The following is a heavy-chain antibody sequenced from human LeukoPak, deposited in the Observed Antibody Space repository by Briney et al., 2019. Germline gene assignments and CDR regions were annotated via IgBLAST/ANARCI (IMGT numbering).Heavy chain of an antibody. Sequence: WGSLRLSCAATGFTFSSYAMIWVRQAPGKGLEWVSAISGSGGSTYYADSVRGRFTISRDNSKNTLYLQMNSLRAEDTAVYYCARDLEAFSGWYPLFDSWGQGTLVTVSS. V-gene: IGHV3-23*01. CDR2: ISGSGGST. J-gene: IGHJ4*02. CDR3: ARDLEAFSGWYPLFDS. D-gene: IGHD6-19*01. CDR1: GFTFSSYA.